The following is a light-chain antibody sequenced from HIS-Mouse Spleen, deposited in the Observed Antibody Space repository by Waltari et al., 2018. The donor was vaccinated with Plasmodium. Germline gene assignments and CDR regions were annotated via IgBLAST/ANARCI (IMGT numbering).Light chain of an antibody. Sequence: DIQMTPSPSSLSASVGDRVTITCQASQDISNYLNWYQQKPGKAPKLLIYDASNLETGVPSRFSGSGSGTDFTVTISSLQPEDIATYYCQQYDNLPPLFTFGPGTKVDIK. J-gene: IGKJ3*01. V-gene: IGKV1-33*01. CDR2: DAS. CDR3: QQYDNLPPLFT. CDR1: QDISNY.